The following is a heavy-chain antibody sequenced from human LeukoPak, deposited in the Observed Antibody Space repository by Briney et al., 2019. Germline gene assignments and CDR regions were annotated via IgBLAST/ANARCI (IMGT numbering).Heavy chain of an antibody. V-gene: IGHV3-9*01. J-gene: IGHJ4*02. CDR3: AKGPDYGDYVFADY. D-gene: IGHD4-17*01. CDR1: GFTFDDYA. CDR2: ISWNSGSI. Sequence: GRSQRLSCAASGFTFDDYAMHWVRQAPGKGLEWVSGISWNSGSIGYADSVKGRFTISRDNAKNSLYLQMNSLRAEDTALYYCAKGPDYGDYVFADYWGQGTLVTVSS.